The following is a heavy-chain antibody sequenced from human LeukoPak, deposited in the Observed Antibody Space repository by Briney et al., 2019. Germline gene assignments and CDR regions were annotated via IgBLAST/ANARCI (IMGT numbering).Heavy chain of an antibody. CDR2: INQDGSEK. J-gene: IGHJ6*02. CDR3: ARDTRRDTYYHGMDV. Sequence: GGSLRLSCAASGFTFSTYWMNWVRQAPGKGLEWVANINQDGSEKFYVDSVRGRFTISGDNAKNSLYLQMNSLRAEDTAVYYCARDTRRDTYYHGMDVWGQGTTVTVSS. D-gene: IGHD5-18*01. V-gene: IGHV3-7*04. CDR1: GFTFSTYW.